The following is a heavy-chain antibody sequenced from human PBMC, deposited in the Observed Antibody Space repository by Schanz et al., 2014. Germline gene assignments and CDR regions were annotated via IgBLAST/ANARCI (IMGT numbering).Heavy chain of an antibody. D-gene: IGHD1-1*01. CDR1: GFSFSSYS. Sequence: EVQLLESGGGLIQRGESLRLSCSASGFSFSSYSMNWVRQAPGKGLEWLSYIDGKSTTVYYADSVKGRFTVSRDNARNSLFLQMNSLRVEDTAVYYCARGTDWNLHYWGQGALVTVSS. CDR2: IDGKSTTV. CDR3: ARGTDWNLHY. J-gene: IGHJ4*02. V-gene: IGHV3-48*01.